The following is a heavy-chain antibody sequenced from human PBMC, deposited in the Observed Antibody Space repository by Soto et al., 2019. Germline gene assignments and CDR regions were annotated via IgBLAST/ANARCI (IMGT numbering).Heavy chain of an antibody. D-gene: IGHD4-17*01. Sequence: PGGSLRLSCAASGFTFSDHYMDWVRQAPGKGLEWVGRITNKRNSYTTEEAAPVKGRFSISRDDSKNSMYLQMNSLKIEDTAVYYCARCAIGHYGEMDGWGKGTTVTVSS. V-gene: IGHV3-72*01. J-gene: IGHJ6*04. CDR2: ITNKRNSYTT. CDR3: ARCAIGHYGEMDG. CDR1: GFTFSDHY.